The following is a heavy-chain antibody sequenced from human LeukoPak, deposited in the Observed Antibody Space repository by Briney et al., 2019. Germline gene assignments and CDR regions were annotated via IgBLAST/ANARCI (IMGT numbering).Heavy chain of an antibody. D-gene: IGHD3-10*01. CDR3: AREKGTLIRAMAFET. V-gene: IGHV3-7*01. J-gene: IGHJ3*02. Sequence: SGGSLRLSCAASGFSFSRHWMSWVRHTPGKGLEWVANINQDGGTKYYRDFAKGRFTISRDNAQNSLYLQINSLRAEDTAVYYCAREKGTLIRAMAFETWGQGTMVTVSS. CDR1: GFSFSRHW. CDR2: INQDGGTK.